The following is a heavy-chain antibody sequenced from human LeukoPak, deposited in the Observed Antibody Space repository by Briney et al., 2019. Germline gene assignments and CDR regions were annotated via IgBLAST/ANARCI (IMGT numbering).Heavy chain of an antibody. V-gene: IGHV4-34*01. Sequence: SETLSLTCAVYGGSFSGYYWRWVRQPPGEGGGWGGEINHSGNTNSNPSLNTRFTISVDTSKNQFSLNLSSVTAADTSVYYCARGGGPAGYYMDVWDKGTTVTVSS. J-gene: IGHJ6*03. CDR2: INHSGNT. CDR3: ARGGGPAGYYMDV. CDR1: GGSFSGYY. D-gene: IGHD3-16*01.